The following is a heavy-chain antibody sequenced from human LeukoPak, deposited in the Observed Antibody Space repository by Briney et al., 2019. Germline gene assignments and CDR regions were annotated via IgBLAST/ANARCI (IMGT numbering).Heavy chain of an antibody. V-gene: IGHV3-7*04. Sequence: GGSLRLSCSASGFTFSSFCMNWVRQAPGKGLEWVANIEQHGNEKYYMDSVKGRFTISRDNAKNSLYLEMNSLRAEDTAVYYCAGGDYYGSGSARRHWFDPWGQGTLVTVSS. CDR1: GFTFSSFC. CDR2: IEQHGNEK. J-gene: IGHJ5*02. CDR3: AGGDYYGSGSARRHWFDP. D-gene: IGHD3-10*01.